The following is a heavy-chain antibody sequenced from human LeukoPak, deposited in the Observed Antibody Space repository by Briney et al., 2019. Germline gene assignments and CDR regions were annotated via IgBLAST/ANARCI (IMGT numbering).Heavy chain of an antibody. V-gene: IGHV3-23*01. J-gene: IGHJ4*02. D-gene: IGHD3-22*01. Sequence: PGGSLRLSCAASGFTFSSYAMSWVRQAPGKGLEWVSAISGSGGSTYYADSVKGRFTISRDNSKNTLYLQMNSLRAEDTALYYCAKDGYYYDSSGYYRFFDYWGQGTLVTVSS. CDR3: AKDGYYYDSSGYYRFFDY. CDR1: GFTFSSYA. CDR2: ISGSGGST.